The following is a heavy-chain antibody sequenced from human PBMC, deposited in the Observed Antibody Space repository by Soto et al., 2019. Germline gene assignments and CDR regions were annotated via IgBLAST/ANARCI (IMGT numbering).Heavy chain of an antibody. Sequence: QVQLQESGPGLVKPSQTLSLTCTVSGGSISSGGYYWSWIRQHPGKGLEWIGYIYYSGSTYYTPSLKSRVTISVDTSKNQFSLKLSSVTAADTAVYYCARGTWGSWYWFDPWGQGTLVTVSS. J-gene: IGHJ5*02. CDR2: IYYSGST. CDR3: ARGTWGSWYWFDP. D-gene: IGHD6-13*01. V-gene: IGHV4-31*03. CDR1: GGSISSGGYY.